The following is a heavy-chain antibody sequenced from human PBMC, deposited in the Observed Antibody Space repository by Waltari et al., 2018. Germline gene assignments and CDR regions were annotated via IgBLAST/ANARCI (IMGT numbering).Heavy chain of an antibody. CDR3: EAGLDAFDI. Sequence: QLQLQESGPGLVKPSATLSLPCTVPGGSISSSSYYWGWIRQPPGKGLEWIGSIYYSGSTYYNPSLKSRVTISVDTSKNQFSLKLSSVTAADTAVYYCEAGLDAFDIWGQGTMVTVSS. D-gene: IGHD6-19*01. CDR2: IYYSGST. V-gene: IGHV4-39*01. CDR1: GGSISSSSYY. J-gene: IGHJ3*02.